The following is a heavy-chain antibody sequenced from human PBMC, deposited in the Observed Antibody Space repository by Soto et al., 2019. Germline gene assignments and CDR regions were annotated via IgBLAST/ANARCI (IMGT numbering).Heavy chain of an antibody. Sequence: GGSLRLSCVASGFIVSSNYMSWVRQAPGKGLEWVSVIYSGGSTYYADSVKGRFTISRDNSKNTLSLQMNSLRAEDTAVYYCATMAIEPRYYYYGMDVWGQGTTVTVSS. CDR2: IYSGGST. D-gene: IGHD3-10*01. CDR1: GFIVSSNY. CDR3: ATMAIEPRYYYYGMDV. V-gene: IGHV3-53*01. J-gene: IGHJ6*02.